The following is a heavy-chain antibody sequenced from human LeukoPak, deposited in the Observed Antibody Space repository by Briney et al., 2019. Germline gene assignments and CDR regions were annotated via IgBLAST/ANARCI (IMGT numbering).Heavy chain of an antibody. CDR2: ISGSGDKT. J-gene: IGHJ3*02. V-gene: IGHV3-23*01. Sequence: GGSLRLSCAASGFTFSSYAMSWVRQAPGKGLEWVSAISGSGDKTYYIDSVKGRFTISKDKSKNTLDLQMNSLRAEDTAVYYCAKDLGAGDGSVFDIWGQGTMVTVSS. CDR3: AKDLGAGDGSVFDI. CDR1: GFTFSSYA. D-gene: IGHD1-26*01.